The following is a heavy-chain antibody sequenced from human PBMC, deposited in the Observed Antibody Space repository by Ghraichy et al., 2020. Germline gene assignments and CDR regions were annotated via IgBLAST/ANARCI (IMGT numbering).Heavy chain of an antibody. CDR1: GFTFDDYA. D-gene: IGHD2-2*01. Sequence: GGSLRLSCAASGFTFDDYAMHWVRQAPGKGLEWVSLISGDGGSTYYADSVKGRFTISRDNSKNSLYLQMNSLRTEDTALYYCAKTAFLPYCSSTSCYARQPFDYYYGMDVWGQGTTVTVSS. CDR2: ISGDGGST. J-gene: IGHJ6*02. V-gene: IGHV3-43*02. CDR3: AKTAFLPYCSSTSCYARQPFDYYYGMDV.